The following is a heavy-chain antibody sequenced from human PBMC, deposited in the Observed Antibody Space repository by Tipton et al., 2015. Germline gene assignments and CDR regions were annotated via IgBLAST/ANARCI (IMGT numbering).Heavy chain of an antibody. CDR2: IYHSGST. CDR3: ARELRGNSDSGSGDY. J-gene: IGHJ4*02. V-gene: IGHV4-38-2*02. Sequence: TLSLTCTVSGHSITTDNYWGWVRQSPGKGLEWIGSIYHSGSTYYKLSLKSRVTISLDTSKNQFSLRLNSVTATDTAVYYCARELRGNSDSGSGDYWGQGTLVTVSS. D-gene: IGHD3-10*01. CDR1: GHSITTDNY.